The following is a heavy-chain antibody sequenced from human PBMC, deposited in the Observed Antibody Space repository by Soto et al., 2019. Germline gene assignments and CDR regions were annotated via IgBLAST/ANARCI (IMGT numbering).Heavy chain of an antibody. D-gene: IGHD2-8*01. Sequence: EVQLVGSGGGLIQPGGSLRLSCAASGFTFSDYSMNWVRQVPGKGLEWLSYISSSSSSIYYADSVRGRFTISRDNAKNSLYLQMNSLTDEDTAVYYCVRGLKWFYWGQGTLVTVSS. CDR3: VRGLKWFY. J-gene: IGHJ4*02. CDR2: ISSSSSSI. V-gene: IGHV3-48*02. CDR1: GFTFSDYS.